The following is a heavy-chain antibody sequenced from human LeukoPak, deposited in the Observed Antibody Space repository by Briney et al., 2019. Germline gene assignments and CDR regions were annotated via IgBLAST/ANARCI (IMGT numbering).Heavy chain of an antibody. CDR3: AKFAGGYSYGYYFDY. V-gene: IGHV3-30*02. CDR2: IRYDGSNK. J-gene: IGHJ4*02. CDR1: GFTFSSYG. D-gene: IGHD5-18*01. Sequence: GGSLRLSCAASGFTFSSYGMHWVRQAPGKGLEWVAFIRYDGSNKYYADSVKGRFTISRDNSKNTMYLQMSSLRAEDTAVYYCAKFAGGYSYGYYFDYWGQGTLVTVSS.